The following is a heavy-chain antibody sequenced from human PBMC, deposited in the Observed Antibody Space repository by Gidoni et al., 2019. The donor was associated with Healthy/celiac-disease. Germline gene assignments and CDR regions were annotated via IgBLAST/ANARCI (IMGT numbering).Heavy chain of an antibody. Sequence: EVQLVESGGGLVQPGGSLRLSCAASGFTFNTYWMHWVRQAPGKGLVWVSRINSDGSSTGYADSVKGRFTISRDNAKNTLYLQMNSLRAEDTAVYYCARGQQLIRLDVWGQGTTVTVS. J-gene: IGHJ6*02. CDR1: GFTFNTYW. V-gene: IGHV3-74*01. CDR2: INSDGSST. CDR3: ARGQQLIRLDV. D-gene: IGHD6-13*01.